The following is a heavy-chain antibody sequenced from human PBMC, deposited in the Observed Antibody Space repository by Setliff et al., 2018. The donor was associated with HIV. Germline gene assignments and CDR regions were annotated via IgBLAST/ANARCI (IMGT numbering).Heavy chain of an antibody. V-gene: IGHV3-30*02. CDR3: AKGRHLLYYFDY. Sequence: GGSLRLSCAASGFTFRNYGMHWVRQAPGKGLEWVAFIRLDGSDKFYADSVKGRFTISRDNSKNTLFLQMNSLRSEDTAVYYCAKGRHLLYYFDYWGQGTLVTVPQ. CDR2: IRLDGSDK. D-gene: IGHD1-26*01. J-gene: IGHJ4*02. CDR1: GFTFRNYG.